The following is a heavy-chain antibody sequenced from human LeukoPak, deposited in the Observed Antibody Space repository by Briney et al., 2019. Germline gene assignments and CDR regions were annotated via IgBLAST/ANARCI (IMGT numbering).Heavy chain of an antibody. V-gene: IGHV1-8*01. CDR3: ARGGWDHKDAFDI. CDR2: MNPNSGNT. D-gene: IGHD1-26*01. J-gene: IGHJ3*02. Sequence: ASVKVSCKASGYTFTSYDINWVRQATGQGLEWMGWMNPNSGNTGYAQKLQGRVTMTTDTSTSTAYMELGSLRSDDTAVYYCARGGWDHKDAFDIWGQGTMVTVSS. CDR1: GYTFTSYD.